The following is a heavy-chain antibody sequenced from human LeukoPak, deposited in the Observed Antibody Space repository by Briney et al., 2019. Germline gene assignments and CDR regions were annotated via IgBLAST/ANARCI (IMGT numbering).Heavy chain of an antibody. CDR3: VRNVGSSGES. CDR1: GDSVSNNGAA. J-gene: IGHJ5*02. Sequence: SQTLSLTCAISGDSVSNNGAAWTWIRQSPSRGLEWLGRTYYRSKWYYDYAVSVKSRITINPDTSKNQFSLQLNSVTPEDTAVYYCVRNVGSSGESWGQGTRVTVSS. D-gene: IGHD6-19*01. CDR2: TYYRSKWYY. V-gene: IGHV6-1*01.